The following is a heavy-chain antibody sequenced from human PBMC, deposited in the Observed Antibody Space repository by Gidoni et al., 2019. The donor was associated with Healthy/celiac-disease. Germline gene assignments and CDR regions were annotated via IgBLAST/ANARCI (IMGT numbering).Heavy chain of an antibody. Sequence: QVQLVQSGAEVKKPGASVKVSCKASGYTFTSYYMHWVRQAPGQGLEWRGIINPSGGSTSYAQKFQGRVTMTRDTSTSTVYMELSSLRSEDTAVYYCARAACGGDCYTNRWFDPWGQGTLVTVSS. CDR1: GYTFTSYY. D-gene: IGHD2-21*02. V-gene: IGHV1-46*03. CDR3: ARAACGGDCYTNRWFDP. J-gene: IGHJ5*02. CDR2: INPSGGST.